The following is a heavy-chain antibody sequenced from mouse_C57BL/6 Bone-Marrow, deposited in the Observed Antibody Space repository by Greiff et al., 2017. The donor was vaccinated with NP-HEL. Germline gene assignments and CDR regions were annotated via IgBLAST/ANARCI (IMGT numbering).Heavy chain of an antibody. CDR3: ARWYYGSSSWFAY. CDR2: ILPGSGST. CDR1: GYTFTGYW. J-gene: IGHJ3*01. Sequence: QVQLQQSGAELMKPGASVKLSCKATGYTFTGYWIEWVKQRPGHGLEWIGEILPGSGSTNYNEKFKSKATLTVDTSSSTAYMQLSSLTSEDSAVYYCARWYYGSSSWFAYWGQGTLVTVSA. V-gene: IGHV1-9*01. D-gene: IGHD1-1*01.